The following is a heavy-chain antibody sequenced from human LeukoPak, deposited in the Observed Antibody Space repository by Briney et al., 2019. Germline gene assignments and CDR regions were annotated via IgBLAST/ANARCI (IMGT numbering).Heavy chain of an antibody. CDR3: VRLFGGVTTFDY. D-gene: IGHD4-17*01. CDR1: GFTFSSYW. Sequence: GGSLRLSCAASGFTFSSYWMGWVRQAPGKGLEWVANIKQDGSEKYYVDSVKGRFTISRDNAKNSLYLHMNSLSAEDTAVYYCVRLFGGVTTFDYWGQGTLITVSS. CDR2: IKQDGSEK. J-gene: IGHJ4*02. V-gene: IGHV3-7*01.